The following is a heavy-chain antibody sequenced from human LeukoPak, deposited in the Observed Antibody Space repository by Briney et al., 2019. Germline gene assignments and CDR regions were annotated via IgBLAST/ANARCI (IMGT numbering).Heavy chain of an antibody. D-gene: IGHD1-20*01. CDR3: TTDAGYSSKWYKD. V-gene: IGHV3-15*01. Sequence: KSGGSLGLSCAASGFIFTNAYMSWVRQAPGKGLEWVGRIKSRGDGGTVEYAAPVKDRFSISRDDSRNMLYLQMNSLKTEDTAVYYCTTDAGYSSKWYKDWGQGTLVTVAS. J-gene: IGHJ4*02. CDR2: IKSRGDGGTV. CDR1: GFIFTNAY.